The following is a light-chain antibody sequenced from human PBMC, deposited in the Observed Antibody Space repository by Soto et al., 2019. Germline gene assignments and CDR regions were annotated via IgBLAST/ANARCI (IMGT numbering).Light chain of an antibody. Sequence: QSALTQPASVSGSPGQSITISCTGTSSDVGGYNYVSWYQHHPGKAPRLLTYAISNRPSGVSSRFSGSKSGNTASLTISGLLAEDEADYYCSSYTSSDTWVFGGRTKVTVL. CDR2: AIS. V-gene: IGLV2-14*01. CDR3: SSYTSSDTWV. CDR1: SSDVGGYNY. J-gene: IGLJ3*02.